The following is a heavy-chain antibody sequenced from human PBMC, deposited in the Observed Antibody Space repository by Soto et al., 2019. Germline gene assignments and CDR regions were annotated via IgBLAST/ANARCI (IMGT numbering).Heavy chain of an antibody. CDR3: ARSSGGNFGIIIEGSNWFDP. J-gene: IGHJ5*02. CDR1: GDTFTSYY. CDR2: INPHGGST. V-gene: IGHV1-46*04. D-gene: IGHD3-3*01. Sequence: QVRLVQSGAEVRRPGASVKVSCKAPGDTFTSYYLNWVRQAPGQGLEWMGVINPHGGSTKYAQKLQGRVTMTRDTARSTVYMEMGSLRSDDTAIYYCARSSGGNFGIIIEGSNWFDPWGQGTLVTVSS.